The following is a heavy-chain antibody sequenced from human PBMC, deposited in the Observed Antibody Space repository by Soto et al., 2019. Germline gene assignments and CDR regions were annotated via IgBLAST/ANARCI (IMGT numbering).Heavy chain of an antibody. Sequence: QVQLVESGGGVVQPGRSLRLSCGASGFIFSRYGMQWVRQAPGKGLEWVAVIWYDGSKKYYADSVKGRFTISRDNSKNTVYLQMNTLRAEDTAVYHCARGDGELSVGFDPWGQGTLVTVSS. V-gene: IGHV3-33*01. CDR3: ARGDGELSVGFDP. J-gene: IGHJ5*02. CDR1: GFIFSRYG. D-gene: IGHD3-16*02. CDR2: IWYDGSKK.